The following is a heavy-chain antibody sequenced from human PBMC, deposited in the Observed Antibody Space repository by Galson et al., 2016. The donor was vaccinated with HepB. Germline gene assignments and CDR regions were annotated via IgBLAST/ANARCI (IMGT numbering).Heavy chain of an antibody. CDR1: GFTLSGHS. CDR2: ISITSTTK. D-gene: IGHD3-22*01. J-gene: IGHJ3*02. V-gene: IGHV3-48*02. Sequence: SLRLSCAGSGFTLSGHSMNWVRQAPGKGLEWISYISITSTTKYYADSVKGRFTISRDNAKNSLYLQMNSLRDEDTAVYYCARDDRWYYYDSSGYYYGAFDMWGQGTMVAVSS. CDR3: ARDDRWYYYDSSGYYYGAFDM.